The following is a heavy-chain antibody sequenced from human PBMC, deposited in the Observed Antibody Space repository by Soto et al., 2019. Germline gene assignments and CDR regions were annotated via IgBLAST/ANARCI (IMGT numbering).Heavy chain of an antibody. Sequence: QVQLVESGGGVGQPGRSLRLSCAASGFTFRSYGMNWVRQAPGKGLEWVAVIWYDGSNKYYADSVKGRFTISRDNSNNPLYLHMNSLRAEDTAVYYCARGVVVTATIDYWGQGTLVTVSS. D-gene: IGHD2-21*02. CDR3: ARGVVVTATIDY. J-gene: IGHJ4*02. CDR1: GFTFRSYG. CDR2: IWYDGSNK. V-gene: IGHV3-33*01.